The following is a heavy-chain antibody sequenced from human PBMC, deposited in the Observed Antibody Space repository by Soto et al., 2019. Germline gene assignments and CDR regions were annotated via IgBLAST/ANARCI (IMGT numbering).Heavy chain of an antibody. CDR1: GFTFSSYG. CDR2: ISYDGSNT. V-gene: IGHV3-30*18. J-gene: IGHJ3*02. Sequence: QVQLVESGGGVVQPGRSLRLSCAASGFTFSSYGMHWVRQVPGKGLEWVAVISYDGSNTYYADSVKGRFTISRDNSKHTLYLQMNSLRAEDTAVYYCAKGDYYYSSGFDAFDIWGQGTMVTVSS. CDR3: AKGDYYYSSGFDAFDI. D-gene: IGHD3-22*01.